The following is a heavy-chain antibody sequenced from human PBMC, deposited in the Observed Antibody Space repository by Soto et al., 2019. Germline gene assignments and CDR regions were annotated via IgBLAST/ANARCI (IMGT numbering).Heavy chain of an antibody. CDR3: ARDSALNYDDFWSGYYYYYGMDV. CDR2: IYTSGST. V-gene: IGHV4-4*07. CDR1: GGSISSYY. D-gene: IGHD3-3*01. Sequence: KPSETLSLTCTVSGGSISSYYWSWIRQPAGKGLEWIGRIYTSGSTNYNPSLKSRVTMSVDTSKNQFSLKLSSVTAADTAVYYCARDSALNYDDFWSGYYYYYGMDVWGQGTTVTVSS. J-gene: IGHJ6*02.